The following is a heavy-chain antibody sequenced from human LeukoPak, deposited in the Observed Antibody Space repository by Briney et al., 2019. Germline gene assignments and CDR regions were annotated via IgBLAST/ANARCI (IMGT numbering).Heavy chain of an antibody. D-gene: IGHD6-19*01. CDR1: GGTFSSYA. Sequence: SVKVSCKASGGTFSSYAISWVRQAPGQGLEWMGRIIPILGIANYAQKFQGRVTITADKSTSTAYMELSSLRSEDTAVYYCARAGAVAGTYDAFDIWGQGTIVTVSS. V-gene: IGHV1-69*04. CDR3: ARAGAVAGTYDAFDI. J-gene: IGHJ3*02. CDR2: IIPILGIA.